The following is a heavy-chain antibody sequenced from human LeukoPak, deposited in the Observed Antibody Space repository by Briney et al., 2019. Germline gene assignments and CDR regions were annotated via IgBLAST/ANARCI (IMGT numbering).Heavy chain of an antibody. CDR1: GFTFSSYA. CDR3: AKEPRYSSSNYYYYYIDV. CDR2: ISGSGDST. V-gene: IGHV3-23*01. D-gene: IGHD6-6*01. Sequence: GGSLRLSCAASGFTFSSYAMTWVRQAPGKGLEWVSGISGSGDSTYYADSVKGRFTISRDNSKKTLYLQMNSLRAEDTAVYYCAKEPRYSSSNYYYYYIDVWGKGTTVTVSS. J-gene: IGHJ6*03.